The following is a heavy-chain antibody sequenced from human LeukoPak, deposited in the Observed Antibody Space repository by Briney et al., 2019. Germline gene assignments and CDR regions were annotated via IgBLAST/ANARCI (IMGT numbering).Heavy chain of an antibody. CDR2: INHSGST. CDR1: GGSFSGYY. Sequence: PSETLSLTCAVYGGSFSGYYWSWIRQPPGKGLEWIGEINHSGSTNYNPSLKSRVTISVDTSKNQFSLKLSSVTAADTAVYYCARVRKTYYYGSGSYQLDCWGQGTLVTVSS. D-gene: IGHD3-10*01. V-gene: IGHV4-34*01. J-gene: IGHJ4*02. CDR3: ARVRKTYYYGSGSYQLDC.